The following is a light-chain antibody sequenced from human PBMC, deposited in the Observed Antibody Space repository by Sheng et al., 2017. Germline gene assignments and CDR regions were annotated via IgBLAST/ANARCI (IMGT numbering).Light chain of an antibody. CDR3: QQYANWPIT. V-gene: IGKV3-15*01. CDR1: QSVAGRY. Sequence: PGTLSLSLGERATLSCRASQSVAGRYLAWYQQKPGQAPRLLIYGASIRATGFPGRFSGSGSETEFTLTISSLQSEDFAVYHCQQYANWPITFGQGTRLEIK. CDR2: GAS. J-gene: IGKJ5*01.